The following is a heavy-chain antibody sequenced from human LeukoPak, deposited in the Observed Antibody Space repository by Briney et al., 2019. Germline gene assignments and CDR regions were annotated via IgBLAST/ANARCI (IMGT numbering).Heavy chain of an antibody. Sequence: PSETLSLTCTVSGGSLSSGGYYWSWIRQHPGKGLEWIGYIYYSGSTYYNPSLKSRVTISVDTSKNQFSLKLSSVTAADTAVYYCARDRLEWLSTPTDYYYYGMDVWGQGTTVTVSS. D-gene: IGHD3-3*01. CDR2: IYYSGST. J-gene: IGHJ6*02. CDR3: ARDRLEWLSTPTDYYYYGMDV. V-gene: IGHV4-31*03. CDR1: GGSLSSGGYY.